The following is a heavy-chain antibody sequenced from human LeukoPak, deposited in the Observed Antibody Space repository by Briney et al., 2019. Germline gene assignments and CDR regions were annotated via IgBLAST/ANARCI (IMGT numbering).Heavy chain of an antibody. Sequence: PGRSLRLSCAASGFSFNYYGLHWVRQAPGKGLEWVAVISYDGNNKYYADSVKGRFTISRDNSKNTLYLQMDSLKTEDTGVYYCARGCGADSWCFDYWGQGTLVTVSS. CDR3: ARGCGADSWCFDY. CDR2: ISYDGNNK. D-gene: IGHD2-21*01. V-gene: IGHV3-30*03. CDR1: GFSFNYYG. J-gene: IGHJ4*02.